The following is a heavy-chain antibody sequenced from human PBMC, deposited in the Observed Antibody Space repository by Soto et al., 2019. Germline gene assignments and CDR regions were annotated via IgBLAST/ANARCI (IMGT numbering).Heavy chain of an antibody. Sequence: PGGSLRLSCADSGFSFSTYSMSWVRQTPGKGLEWVSAITATGDRTYYAGSVTGRFTISRDNSKKTHYLQMTSLRAEDTAIYYCATMNGYFEYWGQGTPVTVSS. CDR3: ATMNGYFEY. J-gene: IGHJ4*02. CDR2: ITATGDRT. CDR1: GFSFSTYS. V-gene: IGHV3-23*01. D-gene: IGHD3-22*01.